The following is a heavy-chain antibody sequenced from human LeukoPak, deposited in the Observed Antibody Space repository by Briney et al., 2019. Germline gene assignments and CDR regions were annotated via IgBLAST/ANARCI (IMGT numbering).Heavy chain of an antibody. Sequence: SETLSLTCSVSGGSISSYYWSWIRQPPGKGLEWIAFIYSSGSTNYNPSLKSRVTISVDTSKNQFSLKLSAVAAADTAVYYCARHSGLLYFDYWGQGNLVTVSS. D-gene: IGHD3-10*01. CDR2: IYSSGST. CDR3: ARHSGLLYFDY. J-gene: IGHJ4*02. V-gene: IGHV4-59*08. CDR1: GGSISSYY.